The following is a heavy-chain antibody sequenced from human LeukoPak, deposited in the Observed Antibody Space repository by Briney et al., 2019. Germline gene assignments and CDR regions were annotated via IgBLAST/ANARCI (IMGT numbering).Heavy chain of an antibody. D-gene: IGHD4-17*01. J-gene: IGHJ5*02. CDR1: GGSISSYY. CDR3: ARDIGDYIRGGLNWFDP. Sequence: SETLSLTCTVSGGSISSYYWSWIRQPAGKGLEWIGRIYTSGSTNYNPSLKSRVTMSVDTSKNQFSLKLSSVTAADTAVYYCARDIGDYIRGGLNWFDPWGQGTLVTVSS. V-gene: IGHV4-4*07. CDR2: IYTSGST.